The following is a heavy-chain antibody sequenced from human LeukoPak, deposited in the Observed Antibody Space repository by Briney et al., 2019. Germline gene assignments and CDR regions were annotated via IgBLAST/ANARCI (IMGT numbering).Heavy chain of an antibody. Sequence: GGSLRLSCAASGFTFSSYTMNWVRQAPGKGLEWVSSISSSSSYIYYADSVKGRFTISRDNAKNSLYLQMNSLRAEDTAVYYCAELGITMIGGVWGKGTTVTVSS. CDR2: ISSSSSYI. D-gene: IGHD3-10*02. V-gene: IGHV3-21*01. CDR1: GFTFSSYT. J-gene: IGHJ6*04. CDR3: AELGITMIGGV.